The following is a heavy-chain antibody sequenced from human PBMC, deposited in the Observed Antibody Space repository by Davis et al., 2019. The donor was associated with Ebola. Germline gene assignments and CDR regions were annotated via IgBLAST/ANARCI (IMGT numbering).Heavy chain of an antibody. V-gene: IGHV5-51*01. Sequence: GESLKISCAASGFTFTSYWIGWVRQMPGKGLEWMGIIYPGDSDTRYSPSFQGQVTISADKSISTAYLQWSSLKASDTAMYYCARPPLIVGATGEEGYYYYGMDVWGKGTTVTVSS. CDR1: GFTFTSYW. D-gene: IGHD1-26*01. CDR2: IYPGDSDT. CDR3: ARPPLIVGATGEEGYYYYGMDV. J-gene: IGHJ6*04.